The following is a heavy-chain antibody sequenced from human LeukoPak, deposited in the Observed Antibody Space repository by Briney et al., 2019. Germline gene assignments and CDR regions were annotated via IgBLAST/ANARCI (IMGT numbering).Heavy chain of an antibody. V-gene: IGHV3-23*01. CDR2: ISGSGGST. J-gene: IGHJ6*02. CDR3: AKDISSSSFYYYYYGMDV. D-gene: IGHD6-6*01. CDR1: GFTFSSYA. Sequence: GGSLRLSCAASGFTFSSYAMSWVRQAPGKGLEWVSAISGSGGSTYYADSVKGRFTISRDNSKNTLYLQMNGLRAEDTAVYYCAKDISSSSFYYYYYGMDVWGQGTTVTVSS.